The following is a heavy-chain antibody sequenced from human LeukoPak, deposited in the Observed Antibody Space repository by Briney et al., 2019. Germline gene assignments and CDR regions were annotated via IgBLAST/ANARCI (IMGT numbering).Heavy chain of an antibody. V-gene: IGHV4-34*01. D-gene: IGHD1-26*01. CDR3: ARGQGATVPKVGKNWFDP. CDR2: VNESGGT. CDR1: VGSFSGYH. Sequence: AETLSLTCAVYVGSFSGYHWNWIRQPPGKGPEWIGEVNESGGTNINPSLRSRVILSVDTSMNQFSLKLISVTAADTGVYYCARGQGATVPKVGKNWFDPWGHGTRVIVSP. J-gene: IGHJ5*02.